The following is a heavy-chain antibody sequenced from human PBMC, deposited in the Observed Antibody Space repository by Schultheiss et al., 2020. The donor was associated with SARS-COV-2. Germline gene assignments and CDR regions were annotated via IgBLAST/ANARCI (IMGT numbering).Heavy chain of an antibody. CDR1: GESFSGYY. CDR2: INHSGGT. J-gene: IGHJ5*02. Sequence: SQTLSLTCAVYGESFSGYYWSWIRQPPGKGLEWIGEINHSGGTNYNPSLKSRVTISVDTSKNQFSLKLSSVTAADTAVYYCARSPGGGRFYPWGQGTLVTVSS. D-gene: IGHD3-16*01. V-gene: IGHV4-34*01. CDR3: ARSPGGGRFYP.